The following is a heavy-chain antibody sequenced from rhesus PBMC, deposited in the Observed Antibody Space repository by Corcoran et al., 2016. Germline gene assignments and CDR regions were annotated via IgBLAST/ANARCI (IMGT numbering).Heavy chain of an antibody. CDR1: GGSISSSY. D-gene: IGHD2-2*01. Sequence: QLQLQESGPGLVKPSETLSVTCAVSGGSISSSYWSWIRQAPGKGLEWIGFIYCSGSSTIYHPSPRSRGTLSVDTSKHRLSRNLSSVTTADTAVYYCARGGYNYFDYWGQGVLVTVSA. J-gene: IGHJ4*01. CDR3: ARGGYNYFDY. V-gene: IGHV4-169*01. CDR2: IYCSGSST.